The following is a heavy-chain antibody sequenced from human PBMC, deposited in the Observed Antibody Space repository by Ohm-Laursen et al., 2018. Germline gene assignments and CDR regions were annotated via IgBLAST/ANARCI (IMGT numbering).Heavy chain of an antibody. Sequence: SLRLSCAASGFTFSSYDLSWVRQAPGKGLEWVSSISHSGGRTNYADSVKGRFTISRDNSKNTLYLQMNSLRAEDTAVYYCADDSLTGNRAFDIWGQGTMVTVSS. CDR3: ADDSLTGNRAFDI. CDR1: GFTFSSYD. V-gene: IGHV3-23*01. J-gene: IGHJ3*02. D-gene: IGHD3-9*01. CDR2: ISHSGGRT.